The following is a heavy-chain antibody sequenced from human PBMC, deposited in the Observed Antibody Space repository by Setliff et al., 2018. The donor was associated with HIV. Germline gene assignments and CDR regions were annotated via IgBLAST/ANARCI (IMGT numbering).Heavy chain of an antibody. D-gene: IGHD3-3*01. CDR3: ARLAYYDFWNGYSYYMDV. CDR2: IYSGGST. V-gene: IGHV3-66*02. CDR1: EFTVSSNY. J-gene: IGHJ6*03. Sequence: GGSLRLSCAASEFTVSSNYMSWVRQAPGKGLEWVSVIYSGGSTYYTDSVKGRFTISRDNSKNTLYLQMNSRRAEDTAVYYCARLAYYDFWNGYSYYMDVWGKGTTGTAP.